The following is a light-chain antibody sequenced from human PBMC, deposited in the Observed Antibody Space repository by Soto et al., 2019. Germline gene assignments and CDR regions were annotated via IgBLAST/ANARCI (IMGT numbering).Light chain of an antibody. CDR3: QQYNSYWT. Sequence: DIQMTQSPSTLSASVGDRVTITCRASQTSSTWLAWYQQKPGRAPKLLIYKASSLESGVPSRFSGSGYGTEFTLTISSLQPDDFATYYCQQYNSYWTFGQGTKVDIK. CDR1: QTSSTW. V-gene: IGKV1-5*03. CDR2: KAS. J-gene: IGKJ1*01.